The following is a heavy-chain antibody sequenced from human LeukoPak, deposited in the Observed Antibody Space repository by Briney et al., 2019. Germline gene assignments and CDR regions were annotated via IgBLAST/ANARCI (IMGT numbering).Heavy chain of an antibody. V-gene: IGHV3-7*01. D-gene: IGHD4-17*01. Sequence: GGSLRLSCAASGFTFSSYWMSWVRQAPGKGLEWVANIKQDGSEKYYVDSVKGRFTISRDNAKNSLYLQMNSLRAEDTAVYYCARDVNSQYGDYYMDVWGKGTTVTVSS. J-gene: IGHJ6*03. CDR3: ARDVNSQYGDYYMDV. CDR1: GFTFSSYW. CDR2: IKQDGSEK.